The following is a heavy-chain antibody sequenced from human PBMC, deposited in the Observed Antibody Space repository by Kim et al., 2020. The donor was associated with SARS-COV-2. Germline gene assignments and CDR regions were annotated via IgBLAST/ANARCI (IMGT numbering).Heavy chain of an antibody. V-gene: IGHV3-33*06. D-gene: IGHD1-26*01. Sequence: GGSLRLSCAASGFTFSSYAMHWVRQAPGKGLEWVAVIWFDGSNRYYADSVKGRFTISRDNSKNTLYLQMNSLRAEDTAVYYCAKDPGESYWYFDYWGQGT. J-gene: IGHJ4*02. CDR3: AKDPGESYWYFDY. CDR1: GFTFSSYA. CDR2: IWFDGSNR.